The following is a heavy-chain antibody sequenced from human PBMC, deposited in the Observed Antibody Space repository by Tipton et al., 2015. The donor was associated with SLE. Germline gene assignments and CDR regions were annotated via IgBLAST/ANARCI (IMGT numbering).Heavy chain of an antibody. V-gene: IGHV4-59*01. CDR1: GDSISLYY. J-gene: IGHJ3*02. Sequence: TLSLTCTVSGDSISLYYWSWIRQPAGKGLEWIGCVSYSGSTNYNPSLRSRVTISIDTSKNQLSLQMNSVTAADTAVYYCARAGTRVETFDMWGQGTMLTVSS. CDR3: ARAGTRVETFDM. CDR2: VSYSGST. D-gene: IGHD1-1*01.